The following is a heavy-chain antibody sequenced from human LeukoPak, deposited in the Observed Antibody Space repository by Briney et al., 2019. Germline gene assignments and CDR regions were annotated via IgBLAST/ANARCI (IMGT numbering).Heavy chain of an antibody. CDR2: IYYSGST. D-gene: IGHD2-8*01. CDR3: ARDDIVLIGARFDP. V-gene: IGHV4-39*07. CDR1: GGSISSSSYY. J-gene: IGHJ5*02. Sequence: PSETLSLTCTVSGGSISSSSYYWGWIRQPPGKGLEWIGSIYYSGSTYYNPSLESRVTISVDTSKNQFSLKLSSVTAADTAVYYCARDDIVLIGARFDPWGQGTLVTVSS.